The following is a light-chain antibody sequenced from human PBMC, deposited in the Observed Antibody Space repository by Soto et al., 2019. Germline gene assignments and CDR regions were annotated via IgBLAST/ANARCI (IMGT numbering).Light chain of an antibody. J-gene: IGKJ1*01. V-gene: IGKV1-17*03. CDR1: QGISKY. Sequence: DIQMTRSPSAMAASGGDRVTVTWRASQGISKYLAWFQQRPGKVPRRLVYAASSLQSGVPSRFSGSGSGTEFTLTISSLQPEDFGTYYCLQHTSYPWTFGQGTKVDI. CDR3: LQHTSYPWT. CDR2: AAS.